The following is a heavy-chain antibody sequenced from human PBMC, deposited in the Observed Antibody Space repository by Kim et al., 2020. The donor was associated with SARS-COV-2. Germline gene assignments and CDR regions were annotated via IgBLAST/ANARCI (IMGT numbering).Heavy chain of an antibody. J-gene: IGHJ6*02. D-gene: IGHD6-13*01. CDR1: GFTFDDYT. CDR3: AKAVYGAAAAPKNYGMDV. V-gene: IGHV3-43*01. Sequence: GGSLRLSCAASGFTFDDYTMHWVRQAPGKGLEWVSLISWDGGSTYYADSVKGRFTISRDNSKNSLYLQMNSMRTEDTALYYCAKAVYGAAAAPKNYGMDVWRQGTTVTVSS. CDR2: ISWDGGST.